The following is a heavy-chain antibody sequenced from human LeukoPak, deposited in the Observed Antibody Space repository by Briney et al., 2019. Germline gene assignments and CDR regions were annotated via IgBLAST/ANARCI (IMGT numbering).Heavy chain of an antibody. CDR3: ASSYYYDSSDYLPFDY. D-gene: IGHD3-22*01. CDR1: GFTVSNNY. CDR2: ISRSSSYI. Sequence: GGSLRLSCAASGFTVSNNYMNWVRQAPGKGLEWVSSISRSSSYIYYADSVKGRFTVSRDNARNSLYLQMNSLRAEDTAVYYCASSYYYDSSDYLPFDYWGQGILVTVSS. J-gene: IGHJ4*02. V-gene: IGHV3-21*01.